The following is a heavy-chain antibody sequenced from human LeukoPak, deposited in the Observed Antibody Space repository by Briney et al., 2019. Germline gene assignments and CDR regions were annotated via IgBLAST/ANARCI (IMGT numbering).Heavy chain of an antibody. J-gene: IGHJ6*03. Sequence: GGSLRLSCAASGFTVSSNYMSWVRQAPGKGLEWVSVIYSGGSTYYADSVKGRFTISRDNSKNTLYLQMNSLRAEGTAVYYCARDSFDTAMVRSLTYYYYYMDVWGKGTTVTVSS. D-gene: IGHD5-18*01. CDR1: GFTVSSNY. CDR3: ARDSFDTAMVRSLTYYYYYMDV. V-gene: IGHV3-53*01. CDR2: IYSGGST.